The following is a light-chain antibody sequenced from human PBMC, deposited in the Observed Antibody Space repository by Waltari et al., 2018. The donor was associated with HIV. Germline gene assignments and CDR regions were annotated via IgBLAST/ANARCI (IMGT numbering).Light chain of an antibody. CDR2: AVS. CDR3: QHYRTVPPGT. V-gene: IGKV3-20*01. CDR1: QALSDGY. Sequence: DIELTQSPGTLSLSPGERATLSCRASQALSDGYIAWYRQSPGQAPRLLIFAVSNRATCVPDRISGSGSGTDFTLTISRLEPEDFGIYYCQHYRTVPPGTFGPGTKVEIK. J-gene: IGKJ1*01.